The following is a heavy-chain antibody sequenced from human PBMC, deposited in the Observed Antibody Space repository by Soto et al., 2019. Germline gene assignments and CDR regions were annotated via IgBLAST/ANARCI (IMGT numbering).Heavy chain of an antibody. J-gene: IGHJ4*02. CDR2: IIPILGIA. D-gene: IGHD3-22*01. Sequence: QVQLVQSGAEVKKPGSSVKVSCKASGGTFSSYTISWVRQAPGQGLEWMGRIIPILGIANYAQKFQGRVTITADKSTSTAYMELSSLRSEDTAVYYCARSGGITMIAKYFDYWGQGTLVTVSS. CDR3: ARSGGITMIAKYFDY. V-gene: IGHV1-69*02. CDR1: GGTFSSYT.